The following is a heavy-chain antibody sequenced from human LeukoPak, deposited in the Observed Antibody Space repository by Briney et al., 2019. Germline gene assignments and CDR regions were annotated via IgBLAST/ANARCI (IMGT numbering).Heavy chain of an antibody. Sequence: ASVKVSCKASGYTFTSYGISWVRQAPGQGLEWMGWISAYNGNTNYAQKLQGRVTMTTDTSTSTAYMELRSLRSDDTAVYYCARDDTNFWSGYSLYYYYGMDVWGQGTTVTVSS. CDR2: ISAYNGNT. V-gene: IGHV1-18*01. D-gene: IGHD3-3*01. CDR1: GYTFTSYG. J-gene: IGHJ6*02. CDR3: ARDDTNFWSGYSLYYYYGMDV.